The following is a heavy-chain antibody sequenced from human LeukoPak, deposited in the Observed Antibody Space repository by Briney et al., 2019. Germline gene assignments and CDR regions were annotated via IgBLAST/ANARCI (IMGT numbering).Heavy chain of an antibody. Sequence: SQTLSLTCTVSGGSISSGEYFWSWIRQPPGKSLEWIGYIYYSGSTYYNPSLKSRVSISVDTSKNQFYLKVSSVTAADTAVYYCARDHGDFVNWVDPWGQGTLVTVSS. CDR2: IYYSGST. CDR1: GGSISSGEYF. CDR3: ARDHGDFVNWVDP. D-gene: IGHD4-17*01. J-gene: IGHJ5*02. V-gene: IGHV4-30-4*01.